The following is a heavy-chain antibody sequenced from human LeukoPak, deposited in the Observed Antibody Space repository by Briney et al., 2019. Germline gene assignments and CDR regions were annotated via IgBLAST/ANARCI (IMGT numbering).Heavy chain of an antibody. CDR1: GFNFDDYT. V-gene: IGHV3-43*01. Sequence: GGSLRLSCAASGFNFDDYTMHWVRQAPGKGLEWVALVAWDGGGTFFADSVKGRFTVSRDNSKNSLSLYMNSLTTEDTALYYCVRGHGYNLEDYFDNWGQGTLVTVSS. D-gene: IGHD5-24*01. CDR3: VRGHGYNLEDYFDN. CDR2: VAWDGGGT. J-gene: IGHJ4*02.